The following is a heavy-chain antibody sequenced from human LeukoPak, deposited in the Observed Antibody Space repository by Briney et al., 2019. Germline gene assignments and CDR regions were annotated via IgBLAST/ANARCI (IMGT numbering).Heavy chain of an antibody. CDR1: GFTFSDYY. J-gene: IGHJ4*02. Sequence: GGSLRLSCAASGFTFSDYYMSWIRQAPGKGLEWVSYISSSGSTIYYADSVKGRFTISRDNAKNSLYLQMNSLRAEDTAVYYCAKNSPPQQQLARPYYFDYWGQGTLVTVSS. CDR2: ISSSGSTI. V-gene: IGHV3-11*04. CDR3: AKNSPPQQQLARPYYFDY. D-gene: IGHD6-13*01.